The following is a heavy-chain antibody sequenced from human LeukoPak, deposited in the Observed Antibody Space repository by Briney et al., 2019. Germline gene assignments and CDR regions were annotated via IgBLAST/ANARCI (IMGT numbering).Heavy chain of an antibody. D-gene: IGHD2-2*02. CDR2: INPNSGGT. CDR1: GGTFSSYA. Sequence: GASVKVSCKASGGTFSSYAISWVRQAPGQGLEWMGWINPNSGGTNYAQKFQGRVTMTRDTSISTAYMELSRLRPDDTAVYYCARLPRRTDIVVVPAAIPTGDVMDVWGQGTTVTVSS. V-gene: IGHV1-2*02. CDR3: ARLPRRTDIVVVPAAIPTGDVMDV. J-gene: IGHJ6*02.